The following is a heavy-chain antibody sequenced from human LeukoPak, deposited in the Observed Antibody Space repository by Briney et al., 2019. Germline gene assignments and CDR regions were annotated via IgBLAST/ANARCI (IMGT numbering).Heavy chain of an antibody. CDR3: ARAFSGSGSYYSEMLYYYYYMDV. CDR2: IYATGST. CDR1: GGSITSGNYY. D-gene: IGHD3-10*01. J-gene: IGHJ6*03. V-gene: IGHV4-61*02. Sequence: PSETLSLTCTVSGGSITSGNYYWSWIRQPAGKGLEWIGRIYATGSTNYNPSLKSRVTISVDTSKNQTSLKLNSVTAADTAVYYCARAFSGSGSYYSEMLYYYYYMDVWGKGTTVTISS.